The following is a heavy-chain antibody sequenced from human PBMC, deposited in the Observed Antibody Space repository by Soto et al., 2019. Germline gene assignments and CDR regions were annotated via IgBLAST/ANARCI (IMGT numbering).Heavy chain of an antibody. CDR2: INTAGST. V-gene: IGHV3-66*04. J-gene: IGHJ4*02. CDR1: GVSMSRKY. D-gene: IGHD2-15*01. Sequence: WGPLSLTCPVSGVSMSRKYRNWVRQAPGKGLEWISLINTAGSTRYQASVNGRFTISGDNSKNKMYLKLTSLRVDDTAVYYCARPAGDCIQSRHFGYSGRVTRFTVSS. CDR3: ARPAGDCIQSRHFGY.